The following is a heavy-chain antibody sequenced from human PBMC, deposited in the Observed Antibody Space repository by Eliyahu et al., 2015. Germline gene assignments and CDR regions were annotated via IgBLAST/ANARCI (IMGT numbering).Heavy chain of an antibody. CDR3: AKSHGWYPFDS. V-gene: IGHV4-39*01. Sequence: QVHLQQSGPGLVKPSETLSLTCTXXGGSXSSSNXYWAWIRQTPGKGLEWXGTLYXXGDVYYNPSLAXRVFISTDTRKNQFSLEVTSATAADTAVYYCAKSHGWYPFDSWGRGSLVTVSS. J-gene: IGHJ4*02. D-gene: IGHD6-19*01. CDR1: GGSXSSSNXY. CDR2: LYXXGDV.